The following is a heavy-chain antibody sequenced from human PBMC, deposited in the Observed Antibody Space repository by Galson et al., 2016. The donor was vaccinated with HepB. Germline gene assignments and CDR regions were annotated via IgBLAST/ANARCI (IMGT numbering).Heavy chain of an antibody. CDR2: IYPGDSDT. CDR3: ARRQTYGSARVTSFDT. D-gene: IGHD3-10*01. J-gene: IGHJ5*02. CDR1: GYTFTSYW. Sequence: QSGAEVKKPGESLKISCKGSGYTFTSYWIGWVRQMPGKGLEWMGIIYPGDSDTTYSPSFQGQVTISADKSISTAYLEWSGLRASDTGMYYCARRQTYGSARVTSFDTWGQGTLVTVSS. V-gene: IGHV5-51*01.